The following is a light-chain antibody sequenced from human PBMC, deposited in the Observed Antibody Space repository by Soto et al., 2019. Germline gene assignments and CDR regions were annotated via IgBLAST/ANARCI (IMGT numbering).Light chain of an antibody. CDR2: GAS. CDR3: QQYYETPPT. V-gene: IGKV3-15*01. J-gene: IGKJ1*01. Sequence: EIMMTQSPATLSVSPGGRATLSCRASQSISDTLALYQQKPGQAPRLLIHGASTRATGFPARFSGSGSGTDFTLTITSLQAEDAAVYYCQQYYETPPTFGQGTKVDIK. CDR1: QSISDT.